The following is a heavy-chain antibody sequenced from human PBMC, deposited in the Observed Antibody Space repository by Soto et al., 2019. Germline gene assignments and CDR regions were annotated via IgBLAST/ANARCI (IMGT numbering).Heavy chain of an antibody. Sequence: QVQLVQSGSELKKPGASVKVSCKASGYTFTSYAMNWVRQAPGQGLEWMGWINTNTGNPTYAQGFTGRFVFSLDTSVSTAYLQICSLKAKGTAVYYGSRVCNTTLPYQSNDYWGQGTLVTDSS. CDR3: SRVCNTTLPYQSNDY. CDR1: GYTFTSYA. CDR2: INTNTGNP. J-gene: IGHJ4*02. V-gene: IGHV7-4-1*01. D-gene: IGHD2-2*01.